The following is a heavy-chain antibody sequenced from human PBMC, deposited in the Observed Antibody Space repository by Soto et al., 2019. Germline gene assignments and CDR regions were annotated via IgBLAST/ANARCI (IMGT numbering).Heavy chain of an antibody. CDR3: AKGGYSGSYSNPIDY. D-gene: IGHD3-10*01. CDR2: ISYDGNNK. J-gene: IGHJ4*02. V-gene: IGHV3-30*18. CDR1: GFTFSSYG. Sequence: QVQLVESGGGVVQPGRSLRLSCAASGFTFSSYGMHWVRQAPGKGLEWVAVISYDGNNKYYADSVKGRFTISRDNSKNTLYLQMNSLRAEDTAVYYCAKGGYSGSYSNPIDYWGQGTLVTVSS.